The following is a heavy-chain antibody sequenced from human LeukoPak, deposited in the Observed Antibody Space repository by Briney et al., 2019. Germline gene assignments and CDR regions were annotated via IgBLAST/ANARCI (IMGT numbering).Heavy chain of an antibody. J-gene: IGHJ4*02. V-gene: IGHV4-31*03. Sequence: SQTLSLTCTVSGGSISSGGYYWSWIRQHPGKGLEWIGYIYYSGSTYYNPSLKSRVTISVDTSKSQFSLKLSSVTAADTAVYYCARGRFDGDETGFDYWGQGTLVTVSS. CDR2: IYYSGST. CDR3: ARGRFDGDETGFDY. CDR1: GGSISSGGYY. D-gene: IGHD1-1*01.